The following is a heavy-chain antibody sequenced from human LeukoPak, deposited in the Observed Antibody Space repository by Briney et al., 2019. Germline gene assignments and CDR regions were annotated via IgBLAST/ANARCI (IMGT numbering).Heavy chain of an antibody. CDR2: MNPNSGNT. J-gene: IGHJ5*02. D-gene: IGHD3-3*01. V-gene: IGHV1-8*01. Sequence: GASVKVSCKASGYTFTSYDINWVRQATGQGLGWMGWMNPNSGNTGYAQKFQGRVTMTRNTSISTAYMELSSLRSEDTAVYYCARGRSNVLRFLGTSNWFDPWGQGTLVTVSS. CDR1: GYTFTSYD. CDR3: ARGRSNVLRFLGTSNWFDP.